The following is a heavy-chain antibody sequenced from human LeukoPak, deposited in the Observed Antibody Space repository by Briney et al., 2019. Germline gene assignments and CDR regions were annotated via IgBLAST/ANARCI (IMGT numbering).Heavy chain of an antibody. J-gene: IGHJ4*02. CDR1: GFTFSSYS. CDR3: ARGRYSGSYLLDY. Sequence: GGSLRLSCAASGFTFSSYSMSWVRQAPGKGLEWVSSISSSSTYIYYAGSVKGRFTISRDNAKNSLYLQMNSLRAEDTALYYCARGRYSGSYLLDYWGQGTLVTVSS. CDR2: ISSSSTYI. D-gene: IGHD1-26*01. V-gene: IGHV3-21*01.